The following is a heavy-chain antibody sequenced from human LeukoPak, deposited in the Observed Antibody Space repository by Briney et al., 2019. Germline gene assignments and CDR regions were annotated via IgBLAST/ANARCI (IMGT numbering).Heavy chain of an antibody. D-gene: IGHD3-16*02. CDR2: INHSGST. CDR1: GGSFSGYY. V-gene: IGHV4-34*01. J-gene: IGHJ4*02. CDR3: ARGPPYDLRLGELSLNY. Sequence: SETLSLTCAAYGGSFSGYYWSWIRQPPGKGLEWIGEINHSGSTNYNPSLNSRVTISVDTSKNQFSLKLSSVTAADTAVYYCARGPPYDLRLGELSLNYWGQGTLVTVSS.